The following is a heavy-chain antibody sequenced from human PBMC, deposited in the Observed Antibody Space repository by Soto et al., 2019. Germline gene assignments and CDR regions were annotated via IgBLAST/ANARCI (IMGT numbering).Heavy chain of an antibody. CDR2: ISGSGGST. V-gene: IGHV3-23*01. J-gene: IGHJ5*02. D-gene: IGHD3-22*01. CDR3: AKEGDTMIVVANWFDP. Sequence: GGSLRLSCAASGFTFSSYAMSWVRQAPGKGLEWVSAISGSGGSTYYADSVKGRFTISRDNSKNTLYLQMNSLRAEDTAVYYCAKEGDTMIVVANWFDPWGQGTLVTVSS. CDR1: GFTFSSYA.